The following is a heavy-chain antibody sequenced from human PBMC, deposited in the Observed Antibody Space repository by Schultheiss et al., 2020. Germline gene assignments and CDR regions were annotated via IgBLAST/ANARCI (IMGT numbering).Heavy chain of an antibody. CDR3: AKGTFVRGVIIKQNWYFDL. J-gene: IGHJ2*01. CDR1: GFTFSSYA. V-gene: IGHV3-23*01. Sequence: GGSLRLSCAASGFTFSSYAMSWVRQAPGKGLEWVSAISGSGGSTYYADSVKGRFTISRDNSKNTLYLQMNSLRAEDTAVYYCAKGTFVRGVIIKQNWYFDLWGRGTLVTVSS. CDR2: ISGSGGST. D-gene: IGHD3-10*01.